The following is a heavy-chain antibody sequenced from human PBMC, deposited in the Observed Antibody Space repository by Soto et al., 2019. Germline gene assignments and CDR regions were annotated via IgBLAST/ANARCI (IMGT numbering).Heavy chain of an antibody. D-gene: IGHD2-15*01. J-gene: IGHJ4*02. CDR2: VSIGGST. CDR1: GCTFSSYV. V-gene: IGHV3-23*01. Sequence: DVQLLESGGGLVQPEGSLRLSCAASGCTFSSYVMGWVRQGPGKGLEWVAVVSIGGSTHYADSVRGRFTISRDNSKNTLSLQMNSLTAEDTAVYFCAKRRGAGGHFDYWGQGALVTVSS. CDR3: AKRRGAGGHFDY.